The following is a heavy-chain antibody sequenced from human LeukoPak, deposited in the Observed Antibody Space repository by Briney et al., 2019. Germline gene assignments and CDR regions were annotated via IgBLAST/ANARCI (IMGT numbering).Heavy chain of an antibody. CDR2: IKQDGSEK. Sequence: GGSLRLSCAASGFTVSSYWMSWVRQAPGKGLEWVANIKQDGSEKYYVDSVKGRFTISRDNAKNSLYLQMNSLRAEDTAVYYCARGGYSYGYGGYWGQGTLVTVSS. CDR1: GFTVSSYW. CDR3: ARGGYSYGYGGY. J-gene: IGHJ4*02. D-gene: IGHD5-18*01. V-gene: IGHV3-7*01.